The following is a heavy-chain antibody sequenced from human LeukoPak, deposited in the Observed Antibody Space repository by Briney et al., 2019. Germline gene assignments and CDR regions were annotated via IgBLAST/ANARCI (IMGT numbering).Heavy chain of an antibody. CDR3: ARLGSYHDF. D-gene: IGHD1-26*01. J-gene: IGHJ4*02. CDR2: IHTGGES. V-gene: IGHV4-4*09. Sequence: SETLSLTCTASGASISNYYWSWIRQTPEKGLEWMGHIHTGGESRYYPSLESRLTMSIDTSRNQLSLKLTSVTAADTAVYFCARLGSYHDFWGQGTLVTVSS. CDR1: GASISNYY.